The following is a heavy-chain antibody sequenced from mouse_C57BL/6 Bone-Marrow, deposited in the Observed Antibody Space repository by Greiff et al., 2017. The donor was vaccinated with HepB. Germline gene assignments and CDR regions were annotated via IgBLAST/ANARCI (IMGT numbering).Heavy chain of an antibody. V-gene: IGHV7-1*01. CDR2: SRNKANDYTT. Sequence: EVKLVESGGGLVQSARSLRLSCATSGFTFSDFYMEWVRQAPGKGLEWIAASRNKANDYTTEYSASVKGRFIVSRDTSQSILYLQMNALRAEDTAIYYCARDAPITGYWYFDVWGTGTTVTVSS. J-gene: IGHJ1*03. D-gene: IGHD1-1*01. CDR3: ARDAPITGYWYFDV. CDR1: GFTFSDFY.